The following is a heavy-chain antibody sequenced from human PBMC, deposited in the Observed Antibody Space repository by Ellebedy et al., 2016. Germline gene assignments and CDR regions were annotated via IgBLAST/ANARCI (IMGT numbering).Heavy chain of an antibody. CDR2: IKQDGSEK. V-gene: IGHV3-7*01. D-gene: IGHD6-19*01. CDR3: ARTRVADPYYFDY. CDR1: GFTFSSYA. J-gene: IGHJ4*02. Sequence: GESLKISCAASGFTFSSYAMSWVRQAPGKGLEWVANIKQDGSEKYYVDSVKGRFTISRDNAKNSLYLQMNSLRAEDTAVYYCARTRVADPYYFDYWGQGTLVTVSS.